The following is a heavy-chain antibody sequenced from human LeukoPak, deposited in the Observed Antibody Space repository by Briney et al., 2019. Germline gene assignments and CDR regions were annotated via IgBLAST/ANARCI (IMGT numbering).Heavy chain of an antibody. CDR2: IYPGDSDT. Sequence: RGESLKISCKGSGYSFTSYWIGWVRQMPGKGLEWMGIIYPGDSDTRYSPSFQGQVTISADKSTSTAYLQWSSLKASDTAMYYCARQVVDTAMVTTFDYWGQGTLVTVSS. CDR3: ARQVVDTAMVTTFDY. J-gene: IGHJ4*02. V-gene: IGHV5-51*01. CDR1: GYSFTSYW. D-gene: IGHD5-18*01.